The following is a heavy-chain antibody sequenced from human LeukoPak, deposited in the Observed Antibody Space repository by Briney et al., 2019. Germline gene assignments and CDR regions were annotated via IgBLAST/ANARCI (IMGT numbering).Heavy chain of an antibody. J-gene: IGHJ2*01. V-gene: IGHV3-33*06. CDR3: AKDGGHGGNWYFDL. Sequence: GGSLRLSCAASGFTFSHFGMHWVRQAPGKGLEWVSIIWYDGSNKYYADSVKGRFTISRDNSKNTLYLQMNSLRAEDTAVYYCAKDGGHGGNWYFDLWGRGTLVTVSS. D-gene: IGHD4-23*01. CDR2: IWYDGSNK. CDR1: GFTFSHFG.